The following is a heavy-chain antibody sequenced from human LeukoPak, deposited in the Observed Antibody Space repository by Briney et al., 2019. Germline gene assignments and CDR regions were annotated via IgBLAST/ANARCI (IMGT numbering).Heavy chain of an antibody. D-gene: IGHD2-2*01. CDR3: ARGGCSSTSCYPLDY. Sequence: SETLSLTCAVYGGSFSGYYWSWIRQPPGKGLEWIGEINHSGSTNYNPSLKSRVTISVDTSKNQFSLKLSSVTAADTAVYYCARGGCSSTSCYPLDYWGQGTLVTVSS. J-gene: IGHJ4*02. CDR2: INHSGST. CDR1: GGSFSGYY. V-gene: IGHV4-34*01.